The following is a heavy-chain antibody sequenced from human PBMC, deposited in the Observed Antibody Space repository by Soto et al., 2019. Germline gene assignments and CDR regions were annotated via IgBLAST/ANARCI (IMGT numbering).Heavy chain of an antibody. CDR3: ARDPGRGEPPFDY. D-gene: IGHD3-10*01. J-gene: IGHJ4*02. V-gene: IGHV3-33*01. Sequence: QVQLVESGGGMVQPGVSLRLSCAASGFNFKNYGMHWVRQGPGKGLEWVAVIWNDGSNKYYGDSVQGRVTISRDNSKNTVYLQLNSLRVDDTAVYQCARDPGRGEPPFDYWGQGTLVTVSS. CDR1: GFNFKNYG. CDR2: IWNDGSNK.